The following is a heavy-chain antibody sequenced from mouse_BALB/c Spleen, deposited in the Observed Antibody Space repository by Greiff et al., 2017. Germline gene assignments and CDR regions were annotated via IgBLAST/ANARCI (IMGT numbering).Heavy chain of an antibody. D-gene: IGHD1-1*01. CDR3: ARLGYYGSSYWFAY. CDR1: GFNIKDTY. V-gene: IGHV14-3*02. J-gene: IGHJ3*01. Sequence: EVQLQQSGAELVKPGASVKLSCTASGFNIKDTYMHWVKQRPEQGLEWIGRIDPANGNTKYDPKFQGKATITADTSSNTAYLQLSSLTSEDTAVYYCARLGYYGSSYWFAYWGQGTLVTVSA. CDR2: IDPANGNT.